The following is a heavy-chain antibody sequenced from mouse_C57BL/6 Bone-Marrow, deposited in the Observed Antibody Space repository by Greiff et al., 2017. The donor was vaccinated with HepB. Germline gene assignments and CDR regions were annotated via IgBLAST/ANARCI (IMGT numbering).Heavy chain of an antibody. CDR2: SRNKANDYTT. J-gene: IGHJ3*01. Sequence: EVKVVESGGGLVQSGRSLRLSCATSGFTFSDFYMEWVRQAPGKGLEWIAASRNKANDYTTEYSASVKGRFIVSIDTSQSILYLQMNALRADDTAIYYCARDAWSSGYRFAYWGQGTLVTVSA. V-gene: IGHV7-1*01. D-gene: IGHD3-2*02. CDR3: ARDAWSSGYRFAY. CDR1: GFTFSDFY.